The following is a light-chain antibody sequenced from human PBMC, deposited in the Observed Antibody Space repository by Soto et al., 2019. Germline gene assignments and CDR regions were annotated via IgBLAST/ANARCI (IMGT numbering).Light chain of an antibody. CDR1: QSISSW. V-gene: IGKV1-5*01. Sequence: DIQMTQSHTTLSASVGDRVTITCRASQSISSWLAWYQQKPGKAPKLLIYDASSLESGVPSRFSGSGSGTDFTLTISSPQPEDFATYYCQQSYSTLRTFGQGTKVDI. J-gene: IGKJ1*01. CDR2: DAS. CDR3: QQSYSTLRT.